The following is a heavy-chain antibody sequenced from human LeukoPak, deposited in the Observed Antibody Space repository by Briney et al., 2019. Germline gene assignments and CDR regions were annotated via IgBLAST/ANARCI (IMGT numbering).Heavy chain of an antibody. CDR1: GYTFTDHY. V-gene: IGHV1-2*02. D-gene: IGHD1-14*01. CDR2: IIPLSGAA. Sequence: ASVKLSCKVSGYTFTDHYIHWVRQAPGQGLEWMGWIIPLSGAAKSAQHFQGRVTMTRDTSSSTAYRDLQRLTPDDPAVYYCARTERADAFDIWGQGTSVTVSS. J-gene: IGHJ3*02. CDR3: ARTERADAFDI.